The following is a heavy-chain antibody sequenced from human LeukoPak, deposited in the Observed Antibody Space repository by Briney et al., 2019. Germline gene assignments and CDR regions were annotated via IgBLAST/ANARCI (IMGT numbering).Heavy chain of an antibody. J-gene: IGHJ4*02. D-gene: IGHD3-9*01. V-gene: IGHV3-23*01. CDR1: GFIFRNYA. Sequence: GGSLRLSCAASGFIFRNYAMSWVRQAPGKGLEWVSAITGSGDTTYYADSVKGRFTISRDKSKYTLYVEMNTLRAGDTAVYYCAKWRNNDILTGYYVSDFWGQGTLVTVSS. CDR3: AKWRNNDILTGYYVSDF. CDR2: ITGSGDTT.